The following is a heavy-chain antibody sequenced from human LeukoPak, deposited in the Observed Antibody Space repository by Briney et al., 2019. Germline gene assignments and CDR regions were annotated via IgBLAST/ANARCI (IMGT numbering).Heavy chain of an antibody. CDR3: AKDQEYSSGWYNAFDI. D-gene: IGHD6-19*01. V-gene: IGHV3-74*01. CDR1: GFTFTTYW. J-gene: IGHJ3*02. Sequence: PGGSRRLSCAASGFTFTTYWMHWVRKAPGKGLVWVSRINTDGTSTSYADSVKGRFTISRDNAKNTLYLQMNSLRAEDTAVYYCAKDQEYSSGWYNAFDIWGQGTMVTVSS. CDR2: INTDGTST.